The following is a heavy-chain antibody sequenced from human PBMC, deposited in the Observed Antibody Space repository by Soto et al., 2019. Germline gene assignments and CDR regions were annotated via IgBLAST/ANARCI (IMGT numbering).Heavy chain of an antibody. CDR2: IYHSGST. CDR3: ARDPIEYYDFGYV. V-gene: IGHV4-38-2*02. Sequence: SETLSLTCAVSGYSISSGYYWGWIRRPPGKGLEWIGSIYHSGSTYYNPSLKSRVTISVDTSKNQFSLKLSSVTAADTAVYYCARDPIEYYDFGYVWGQGTTVTV. CDR1: GYSISSGYY. D-gene: IGHD3-3*01. J-gene: IGHJ6*02.